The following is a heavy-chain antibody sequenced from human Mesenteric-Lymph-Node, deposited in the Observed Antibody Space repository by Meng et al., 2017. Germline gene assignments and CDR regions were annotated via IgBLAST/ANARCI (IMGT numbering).Heavy chain of an antibody. CDR3: ACLRVSEAGPNWFDP. CDR1: GFTFSRYW. Sequence: VGSGGGLGQPGGSLRLSCGASGFTFSRYWMSWVRQAPGKGLEWVANIRHDGGEKYYVDSVKGRFTISRDNAKNSLYLQANSLRAEDTAVYYCACLRVSEAGPNWFDPWGQGTLVTVSS. V-gene: IGHV3-7*01. J-gene: IGHJ5*02. D-gene: IGHD2-8*01. CDR2: IRHDGGEK.